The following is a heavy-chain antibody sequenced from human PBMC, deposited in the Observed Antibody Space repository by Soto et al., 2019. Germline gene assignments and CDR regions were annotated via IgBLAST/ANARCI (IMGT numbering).Heavy chain of an antibody. D-gene: IGHD6-13*01. CDR1: GFTIGDQA. J-gene: IGHJ4*02. CDR2: IKSQAYGGTT. Sequence: VHLVESGGGLVKPGQSLRLSCGPSGFTIGDQAVAWFRQAPGKGLEWLSLIKSQAYGGTTEYAASVKGRFTISRDDSKGLAYLQMSSLKTEDTAIYYCSSSSSWMYYFDFWGQGTLVTVSS. V-gene: IGHV3-49*05. CDR3: SSSSSWMYYFDF.